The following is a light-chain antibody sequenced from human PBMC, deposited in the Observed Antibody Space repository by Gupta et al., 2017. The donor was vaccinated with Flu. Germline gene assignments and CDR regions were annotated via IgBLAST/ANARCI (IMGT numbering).Light chain of an antibody. CDR1: TSNIGSKT. Sequence: QPVLTQPPSPSGTPGQSVTVSCSGSTSNIGSKTVNWYQQLPGTAPKLVIYRNNQRPSGVPDRFSGSKSGSTASLAISGVQSEDEADYYCEAWDDSLNGAVFGGGTKLTVL. CDR3: EAWDDSLNGAV. V-gene: IGLV1-44*01. J-gene: IGLJ3*02. CDR2: RNN.